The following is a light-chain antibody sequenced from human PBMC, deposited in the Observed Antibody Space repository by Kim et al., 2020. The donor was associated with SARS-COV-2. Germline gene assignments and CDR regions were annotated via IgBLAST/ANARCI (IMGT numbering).Light chain of an antibody. Sequence: GQSITVSCTGTSSDVGGYNSVSWYQQHPGKAPKLMIYDVSNRPSGVSTRFSGSKAGNTASLTISGLQAEDEADYYCSSYTSSSTRVFGGGTQLTVL. CDR1: SSDVGGYNS. CDR2: DVS. CDR3: SSYTSSSTRV. J-gene: IGLJ3*02. V-gene: IGLV2-14*03.